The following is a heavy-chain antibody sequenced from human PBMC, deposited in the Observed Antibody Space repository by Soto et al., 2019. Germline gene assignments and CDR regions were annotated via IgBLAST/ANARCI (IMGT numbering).Heavy chain of an antibody. CDR2: IGTFNGNT. J-gene: IGHJ4*02. CDR3: AGGFTFWLSTFYVDY. CDR1: GYTFTSYG. Sequence: QVKLVQSGAEVKTPGASVKVSCKTSGYTFTSYGLSWVRQAPGQGLEWMGWIGTFNGNTNYAQKLQDRVTMTTDTSTSTAYMELRSLRSDDTAVYYCAGGFTFWLSTFYVDYWGQGTLVTVSS. D-gene: IGHD3-9*01. V-gene: IGHV1-18*01.